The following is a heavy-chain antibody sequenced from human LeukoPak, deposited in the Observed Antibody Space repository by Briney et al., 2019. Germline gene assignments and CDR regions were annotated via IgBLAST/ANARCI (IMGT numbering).Heavy chain of an antibody. CDR3: ARDRDDSSGYCGY. Sequence: PGGSLRLSCAASGFTFSSYSMNWVRQAPGKGLEWVSSISSSSSYIYYADSVKGRFTISRDNAKSSLYLQMNSLRAEDTAVYYCARDRDDSSGYCGYWGQGTLVTVSS. J-gene: IGHJ4*02. V-gene: IGHV3-21*01. CDR2: ISSSSSYI. CDR1: GFTFSSYS. D-gene: IGHD3-22*01.